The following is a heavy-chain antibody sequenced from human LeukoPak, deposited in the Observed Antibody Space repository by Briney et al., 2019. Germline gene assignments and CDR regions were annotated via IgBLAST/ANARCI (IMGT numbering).Heavy chain of an antibody. CDR2: INPNSGGT. J-gene: IGHJ4*02. V-gene: IGHV1-2*02. CDR3: ARGITMVRGVLFDY. CDR1: GYTSTGYY. Sequence: ASVKVSCKASGYTSTGYYMHWVRQAPGQGLEWMGWINPNSGGTNYAQKFQGRVTMTRDTSISTAYMELSRLRSDDTAVYYCARGITMVRGVLFDYWGQGTLVTVSS. D-gene: IGHD3-10*01.